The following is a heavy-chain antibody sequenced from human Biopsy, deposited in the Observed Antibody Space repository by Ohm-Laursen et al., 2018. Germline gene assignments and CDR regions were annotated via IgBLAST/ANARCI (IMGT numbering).Heavy chain of an antibody. CDR3: ARESDSSGYYYRDY. Sequence: SQTLSLTCTVSRASISNGGYFWSWVRQRPGKGLEWIGHIYNSGNTYYHPSLQSRVTISIDTSKTQFSLRLASVTAADTAVYYCARESDSSGYYYRDYWGQGTLVTVSS. CDR2: IYNSGNT. D-gene: IGHD3-22*01. J-gene: IGHJ4*02. V-gene: IGHV4-31*03. CDR1: RASISNGGYF.